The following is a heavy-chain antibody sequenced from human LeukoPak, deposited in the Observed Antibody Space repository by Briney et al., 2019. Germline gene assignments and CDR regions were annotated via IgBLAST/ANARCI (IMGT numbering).Heavy chain of an antibody. CDR2: ISSDSRNI. J-gene: IGHJ4*02. V-gene: IGHV3-48*01. CDR3: ARAFYSSSWAPLDF. Sequence: GGSLRLSCVASGFTFRTYRMHWVRQAPGKGLEWVSYISSDSRNIYYADSVKGRFTISRDNAKNSLFLHMNSLRSEDTAVYYCARAFYSSSWAPLDFWGQGTLLTVSS. CDR1: GFTFRTYR. D-gene: IGHD6-13*01.